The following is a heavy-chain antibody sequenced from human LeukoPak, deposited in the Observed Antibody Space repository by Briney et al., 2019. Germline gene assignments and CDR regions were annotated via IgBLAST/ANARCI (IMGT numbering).Heavy chain of an antibody. CDR3: ATGSPYCSGGSCYSPSYFQH. CDR1: GYTFTGYY. D-gene: IGHD2-15*01. V-gene: IGHV1-24*01. Sequence: ASVKVSCKASGYTFTGYYMHWVRQAPGQGLEWMGGFDPEDGETIYAQKFQGRVTMTEDTSTDTAYMELSSLRSEDTAVYYCATGSPYCSGGSCYSPSYFQHWGQGTLVTVSS. CDR2: FDPEDGET. J-gene: IGHJ1*01.